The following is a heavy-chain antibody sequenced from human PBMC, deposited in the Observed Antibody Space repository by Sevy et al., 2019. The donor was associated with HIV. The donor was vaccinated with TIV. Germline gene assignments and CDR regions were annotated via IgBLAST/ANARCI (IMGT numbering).Heavy chain of an antibody. D-gene: IGHD1-20*01. CDR3: VHLHSYNNDMDV. J-gene: IGHJ6*02. CDR2: LGGTT. Sequence: GGSLRLSCVGSGITLANYFMTWVRQAPGKGLEWVAGLGGTTEYADSVKGRFAISRDNTENTLILQMSSLRAEDSDVYYGVHLHSYNNDMDVWGQGTTVTVSS. V-gene: IGHV3-23*01. CDR1: GITLANYF.